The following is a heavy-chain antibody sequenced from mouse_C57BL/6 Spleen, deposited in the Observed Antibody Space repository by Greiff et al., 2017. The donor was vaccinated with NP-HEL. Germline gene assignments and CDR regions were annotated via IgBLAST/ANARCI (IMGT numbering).Heavy chain of an antibody. CDR1: GYAFSSYW. V-gene: IGHV1-80*01. CDR3: ARETGGYSGSSQLWYFDV. CDR2: IYPGDGDT. J-gene: IGHJ1*03. D-gene: IGHD1-1*01. Sequence: QVQLQQSGAELVKPGASVKISCKASGYAFSSYWMNWVKQRPGKGLEWIGQIYPGDGDTNYNGKFKGKATLTADKSSSTAYMQLSSLTSEDSAVYFCARETGGYSGSSQLWYFDVWGTGTTVTVAS.